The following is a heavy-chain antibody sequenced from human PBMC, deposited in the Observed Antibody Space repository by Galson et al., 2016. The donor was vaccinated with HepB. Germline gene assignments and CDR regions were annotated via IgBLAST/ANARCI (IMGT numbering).Heavy chain of an antibody. CDR2: ISGSGGST. Sequence: SLRLSCAGSGFTFFSHAMSWVRQAPGKGLEWVSSISGSGGSTYYADSVKGRITISRDNSKNTVYLQMHSLRAEDTAVYYCAKDGVGYYDSSTYLAFFDYWGQGNLVSVST. J-gene: IGHJ4*02. D-gene: IGHD3-22*01. CDR1: GFTFFSHA. CDR3: AKDGVGYYDSSTYLAFFDY. V-gene: IGHV3-23*01.